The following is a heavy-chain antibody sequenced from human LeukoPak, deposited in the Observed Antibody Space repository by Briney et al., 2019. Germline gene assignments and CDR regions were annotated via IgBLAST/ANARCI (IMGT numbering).Heavy chain of an antibody. CDR1: GFPFSSYA. Sequence: GGSLRLSCAASGFPFSSYAMNWVRQPPGKRLEWVSVIVHNTHHPYSLTGRFTLPRNNSTHTPYLPTNSLRDDDTDVHYCAKDSRDHHFDYWGQGTLVTVSS. D-gene: IGHD1-14*01. CDR2: IVHNT. CDR3: AKDSRDHHFDY. J-gene: IGHJ4*02. V-gene: IGHV3-23*01.